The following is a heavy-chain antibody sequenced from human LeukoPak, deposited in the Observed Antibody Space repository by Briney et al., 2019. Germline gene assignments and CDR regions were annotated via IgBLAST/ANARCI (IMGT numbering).Heavy chain of an antibody. V-gene: IGHV1-69*04. D-gene: IGHD3-10*01. CDR2: IIAILGIA. CDR1: GGTFSSYA. CDR3: YGSGSYYNAYYFDY. Sequence: SVKVSCKASGGTFSSYAISWVRQAPGQGLEWRGRIIAILGIANYAQKFQGRVTITAAKSTSTASMELSSLRSEATAVYYCYGSGSYYNAYYFDYWGQGTLVTVSS. J-gene: IGHJ4*02.